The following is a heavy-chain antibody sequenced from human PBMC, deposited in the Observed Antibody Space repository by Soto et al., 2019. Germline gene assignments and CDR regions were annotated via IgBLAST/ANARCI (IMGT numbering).Heavy chain of an antibody. D-gene: IGHD1-1*01. CDR3: ASGWNADH. CDR2: INSDGSIT. V-gene: IGHV3-74*01. Sequence: EVQLVESGGGFVQPGGSLRLSCAASGFTFSSYGMHWVRQAPGKGLVWVSRINSDGSITNYADSVEGRLTISRDNAKNTLYLQMNSLRAEDTAVYYCASGWNADHWGQGTLVTVSS. CDR1: GFTFSSYG. J-gene: IGHJ4*02.